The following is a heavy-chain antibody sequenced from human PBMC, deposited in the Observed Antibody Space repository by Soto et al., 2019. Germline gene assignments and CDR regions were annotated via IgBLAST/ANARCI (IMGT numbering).Heavy chain of an antibody. J-gene: IGHJ4*02. V-gene: IGHV1-8*01. CDR1: GYTFTSYD. D-gene: IGHD5-12*01. Sequence: QVQLVQSGAEVKKPGASVKVSCRASGYTFTSYDINWVRQAPGQGLEWMGWMYPNSGSTGYAQKFQGRVTMTRDTSISTAFMELSSLRFEDTAVYYCYDLNYWGQGPLVTVSS. CDR3: YDLNY. CDR2: MYPNSGST.